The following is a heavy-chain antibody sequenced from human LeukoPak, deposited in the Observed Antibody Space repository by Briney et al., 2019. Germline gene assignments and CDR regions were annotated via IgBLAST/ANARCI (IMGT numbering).Heavy chain of an antibody. Sequence: GGSLRLSCAASGFTFRSYAMTWVRQAPGKGLEWVSGISGSGGSTYYADSVKGRFTISRDNSKNTLFLQMNSLRAEDTAVYYCAKDLYGDYVRYFDYWGQGTLVTVSS. V-gene: IGHV3-23*01. CDR1: GFTFRSYA. CDR2: ISGSGGST. J-gene: IGHJ4*02. CDR3: AKDLYGDYVRYFDY. D-gene: IGHD4-17*01.